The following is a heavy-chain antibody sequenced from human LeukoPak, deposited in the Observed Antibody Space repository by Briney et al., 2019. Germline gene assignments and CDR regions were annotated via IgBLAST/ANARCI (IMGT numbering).Heavy chain of an antibody. Sequence: SETLSLTCAVYGGSFSGYYWSWIRQPPGKGLEWIGEINHSGSTNYNPSLKSRVTISVDTSKNQFSLKLSSVTAADTAAYYCACDYDFWSGDAFDIWGQGTMVTVSS. CDR2: INHSGST. CDR1: GGSFSGYY. D-gene: IGHD3-3*01. V-gene: IGHV4-34*01. J-gene: IGHJ3*02. CDR3: ACDYDFWSGDAFDI.